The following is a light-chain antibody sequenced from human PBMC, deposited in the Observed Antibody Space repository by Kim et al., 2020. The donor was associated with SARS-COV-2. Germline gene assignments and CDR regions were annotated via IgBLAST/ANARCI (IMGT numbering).Light chain of an antibody. CDR3: QQYGSSPET. CDR2: SAS. V-gene: IGKV3-20*01. CDR1: QSVSSNF. Sequence: ENVLTQSPGTLSLSPGERATLSCRASQSVSSNFLAWYQQKAGQAPRLLIYSASSRASGIPDRFSGSGSGTDFTLTITTLEPEDFAVYYCQQYGSSPETFGQGTKVDIK. J-gene: IGKJ1*01.